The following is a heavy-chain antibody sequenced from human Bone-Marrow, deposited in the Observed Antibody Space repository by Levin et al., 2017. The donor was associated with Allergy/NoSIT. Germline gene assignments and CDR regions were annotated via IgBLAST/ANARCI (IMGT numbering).Heavy chain of an antibody. CDR1: GFSVSSSW. D-gene: IGHD6-19*01. J-gene: IGHJ4*02. CDR2: IDQHGGEK. Sequence: GGSLRLSCAASGFSVSSSWMTWVRLAPGKGLEWVANIDQHGGEKFYVDSVKGRFTISRDNAKNSLYLQMNSLRTEDTAVYYCATDAGWFRIDNWGQGTLVTVST. CDR3: ATDAGWFRIDN. V-gene: IGHV3-7*01.